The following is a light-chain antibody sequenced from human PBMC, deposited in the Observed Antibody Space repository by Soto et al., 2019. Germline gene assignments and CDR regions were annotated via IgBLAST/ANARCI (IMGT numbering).Light chain of an antibody. V-gene: IGKV3-11*01. J-gene: IGKJ2*01. Sequence: EIVLTQSPATLSLSQGERATLSCRASQSVGTYLAWYQHKPGQAPRLLIYGASTRATGIPTRFSGSGSGTDFTLPISSLEPEDFAVYYCHHRSNWPPMYTFGQGTNLEIK. CDR2: GAS. CDR1: QSVGTY. CDR3: HHRSNWPPMYT.